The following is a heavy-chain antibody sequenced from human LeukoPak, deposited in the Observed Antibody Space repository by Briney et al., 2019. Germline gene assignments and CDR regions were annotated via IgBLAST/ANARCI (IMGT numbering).Heavy chain of an antibody. V-gene: IGHV4-34*01. Sequence: SETLSLTCAVYGGSFSGYYWSWIRQPPGKGLEWIGEINHSGSTNYNPSLKSRVTISVDTSKNQFSLKLSSVTAADTAVYYCARGMSYSFSVPLDYWGQGTLVTVSS. CDR3: ARGMSYSFSVPLDY. J-gene: IGHJ4*02. D-gene: IGHD3-16*02. CDR2: INHSGST. CDR1: GGSFSGYY.